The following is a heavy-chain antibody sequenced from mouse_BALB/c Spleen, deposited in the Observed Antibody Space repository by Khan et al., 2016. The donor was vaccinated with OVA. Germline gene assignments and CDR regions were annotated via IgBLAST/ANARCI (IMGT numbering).Heavy chain of an antibody. J-gene: IGHJ4*01. D-gene: IGHD2-14*01. V-gene: IGHV2-6-4*01. CDR3: ARAYYRYDGYYAMDY. CDR1: GFSLSRYN. CDR2: IWGGGGT. Sequence: VQLQESGPGLVAPSQSLSITCTVSGFSLSRYNIHWVRQPPGKGLEWLGMIWGGGGTDYNSTLKSRLSISKDNSKSQAFLKRNSLQTDDTAMYYCARAYYRYDGYYAMDYWGQGTSVTVSS.